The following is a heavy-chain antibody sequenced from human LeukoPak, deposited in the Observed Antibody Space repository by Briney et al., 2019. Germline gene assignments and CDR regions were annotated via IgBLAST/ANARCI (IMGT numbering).Heavy chain of an antibody. Sequence: SETLSLTCTVSGGSISSGDYYWSWIRQPPGKGLEWIGYIYYSGSTYYNPSLKSRVTISVDTSKNQFSLKLSSVTAADTAVYYCARAGFPYVLDAFDIWGQGTMVTVSS. J-gene: IGHJ3*02. CDR1: GGSISSGDYY. V-gene: IGHV4-30-4*01. D-gene: IGHD3-10*01. CDR2: IYYSGST. CDR3: ARAGFPYVLDAFDI.